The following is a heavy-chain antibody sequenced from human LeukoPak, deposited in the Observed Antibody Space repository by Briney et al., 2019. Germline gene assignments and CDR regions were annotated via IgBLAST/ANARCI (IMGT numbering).Heavy chain of an antibody. V-gene: IGHV1-69*05. CDR3: AKDAWAAAGTAYYFDY. Sequence: ASVKVSCKASGGTFSTYAISWVRQAPGQGLEWMGGIIPILGTANYAQKFQGRVTITTDESTSTAYMELSNLRAEDTALYYCAKDAWAAAGTAYYFDYWGQGTLVTVSS. CDR2: IIPILGTA. J-gene: IGHJ4*02. CDR1: GGTFSTYA. D-gene: IGHD6-13*01.